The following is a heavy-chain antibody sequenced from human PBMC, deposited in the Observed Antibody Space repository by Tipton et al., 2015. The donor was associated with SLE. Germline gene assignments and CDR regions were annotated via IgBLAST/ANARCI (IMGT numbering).Heavy chain of an antibody. Sequence: TLSLTCTVSGASISTSAYYWGWIRQSPGKGLEYIGGIHYSGTTYFNPSLKSRVSISVDTSKNNFSLSLYSVTAADTAVYLCARSTIAMAGTGWFDSWGQGTLVTVSS. CDR2: IHYSGTT. CDR1: GASISTSAYY. J-gene: IGHJ5*01. CDR3: ARSTIAMAGTGWFDS. V-gene: IGHV4-39*02. D-gene: IGHD6-19*01.